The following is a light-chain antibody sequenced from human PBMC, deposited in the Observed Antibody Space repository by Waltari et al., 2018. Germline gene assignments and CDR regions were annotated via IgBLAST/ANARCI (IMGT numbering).Light chain of an antibody. CDR1: QSVSSY. Sequence: IVFTQSPATLSLSPGERATLPSRASQSVSSYLAWYQQKPGQAPRLLIYDASNRATGIPARFSGSGSGTDFTLTISSLEPEDFAVYYCQQRSNWPPLFTFGPGTKVDIK. J-gene: IGKJ3*01. CDR2: DAS. V-gene: IGKV3-11*01. CDR3: QQRSNWPPLFT.